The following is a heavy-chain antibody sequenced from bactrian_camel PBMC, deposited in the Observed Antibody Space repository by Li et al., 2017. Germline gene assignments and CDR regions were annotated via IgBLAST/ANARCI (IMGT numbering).Heavy chain of an antibody. CDR2: IVTLGGTT. V-gene: IGHV3S31*01. CDR1: TSTYC. Sequence: DVHLVESGGGSVQAGGSLRLSCAASTSTYCMGWFRQYPGKEREGVAAIVTLGGTTYYADSVTGRFTISRDNAKNALYLEMNSLKPEDTAMYYCVVDADGVDGGSGACTFRSGIRYSGPGTQVTVS. CDR3: VVDADGVDGGSGACTFRSGIRY. D-gene: IGHD2*01. J-gene: IGHJ4*01.